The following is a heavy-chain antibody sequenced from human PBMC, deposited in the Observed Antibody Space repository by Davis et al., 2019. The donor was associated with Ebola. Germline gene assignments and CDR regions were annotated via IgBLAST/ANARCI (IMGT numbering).Heavy chain of an antibody. V-gene: IGHV3-48*01. D-gene: IGHD2-2*01. CDR2: ITTNGWST. J-gene: IGHJ4*02. CDR1: GFAFSNYN. CDR3: ARETPISSRSDW. Sequence: GESPNIPCPAPGFAFSNYNMNRVRQAPGKGLEWVSSITTNGWSTYYADSVKGRFIISRDNAKNSLFLQMHSLRGDDTAVYFCARETPISSRSDWWGQGTLVTVSS.